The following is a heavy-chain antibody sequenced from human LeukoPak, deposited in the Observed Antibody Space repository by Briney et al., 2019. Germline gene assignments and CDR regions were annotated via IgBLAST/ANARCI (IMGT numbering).Heavy chain of an antibody. D-gene: IGHD6-19*01. CDR2: IKQDGSEK. CDR1: GFTFSSYW. Sequence: GGSLRLSCAASGFTFSSYWMSWVRQAPGKGLKWVANIKQDGSEKYYVDSVKGRFTISRDNAKNSLYLQMNSLRAEDTAVYYCAREFRWLVPAFDYWGQGTLVTVSS. J-gene: IGHJ4*02. V-gene: IGHV3-7*03. CDR3: AREFRWLVPAFDY.